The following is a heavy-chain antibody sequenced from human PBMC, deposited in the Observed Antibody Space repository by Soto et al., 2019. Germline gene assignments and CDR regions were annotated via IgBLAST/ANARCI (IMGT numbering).Heavy chain of an antibody. CDR1: GGSFSGYY. J-gene: IGHJ4*02. D-gene: IGHD3-10*01. V-gene: IGHV4-34*01. CDR3: ARVKYGSGRDQVDY. CDR2: INHSGST. Sequence: SETLSLTCAVYGGSFSGYYWSWIRQPPGKGLEWIGEINHSGSTNYNPSLKSRVTISVDTSKNQFSLKLSSVTAADTAVYYCARVKYGSGRDQVDYWGQGTLVTVSS.